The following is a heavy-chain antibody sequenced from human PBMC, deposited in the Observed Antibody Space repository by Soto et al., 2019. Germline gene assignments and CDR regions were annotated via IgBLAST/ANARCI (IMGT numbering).Heavy chain of an antibody. Sequence: GGSLRLSCATSGFTFSSYAIHWVRQAPGKGLEWVAVKSNDGSNKYYADSVKGRFTISRDNSKNTLYLQMNSLRAEDTAVYYCAKYPKAARAYFDYWGQGT. V-gene: IGHV3-30*18. CDR3: AKYPKAARAYFDY. J-gene: IGHJ4*02. D-gene: IGHD6-25*01. CDR2: KSNDGSNK. CDR1: GFTFSSYA.